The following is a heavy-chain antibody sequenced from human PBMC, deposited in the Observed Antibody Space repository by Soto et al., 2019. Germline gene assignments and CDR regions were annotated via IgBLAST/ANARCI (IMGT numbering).Heavy chain of an antibody. Sequence: SETLSLTCGVYRGSFSGFYWSWVRQTPGGGLEWIGEINHSGTTNYNPSFQNRVSISVDKSTNNFSLKMTSVTAADAAVYYCARGRGYVYGSNFYGLDVWGQGTTVTVSS. V-gene: IGHV4-34*01. CDR1: RGSFSGFY. D-gene: IGHD6-25*01. J-gene: IGHJ6*02. CDR2: INHSGTT. CDR3: ARGRGYVYGSNFYGLDV.